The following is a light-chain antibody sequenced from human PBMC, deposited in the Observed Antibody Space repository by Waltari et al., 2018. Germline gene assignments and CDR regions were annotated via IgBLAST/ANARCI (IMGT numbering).Light chain of an antibody. CDR2: AAS. J-gene: IGKJ2*01. Sequence: AIRMTQSPSSFSASTGDRVTITCRASQGISSYLAWYQQKPGKAPKLLIYAASTLQSGVPSRFSGSGSGTDFTLTISCLQSEDFATYYCQQYYSTPYLFGQGTKLEIK. V-gene: IGKV1-8*01. CDR1: QGISSY. CDR3: QQYYSTPYL.